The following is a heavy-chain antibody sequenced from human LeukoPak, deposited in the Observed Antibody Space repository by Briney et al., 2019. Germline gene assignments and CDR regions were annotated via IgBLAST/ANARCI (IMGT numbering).Heavy chain of an antibody. Sequence: SETLSLTCTVSGGSISSYYWSWIRQPPGKGLEWIGYIYYSGSTNYNPSLKSRVTISVDTSKNQFSLKLSSVTAADTAVYYCARTTRLYDSSGYPNDAFDIWGQGTMVTVSS. J-gene: IGHJ3*02. CDR2: IYYSGST. D-gene: IGHD3-22*01. V-gene: IGHV4-59*08. CDR3: ARTTRLYDSSGYPNDAFDI. CDR1: GGSISSYY.